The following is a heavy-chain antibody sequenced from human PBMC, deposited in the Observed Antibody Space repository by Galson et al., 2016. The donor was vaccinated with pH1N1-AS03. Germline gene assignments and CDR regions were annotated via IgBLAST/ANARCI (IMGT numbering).Heavy chain of an antibody. D-gene: IGHD3-10*01. Sequence: ETLSLTCTVSGGSISSHYWSWIRRPPGKGLEWLGYIYYSVTTNYNPSLKSRVTISVDASKNQFSLKLTSVTAADTAVYYCARDPSQSYYGRHYMDVWGKGTTVTVSS. CDR1: GGSISSHY. CDR3: ARDPSQSYYGRHYMDV. CDR2: IYYSVTT. J-gene: IGHJ6*03. V-gene: IGHV4-59*11.